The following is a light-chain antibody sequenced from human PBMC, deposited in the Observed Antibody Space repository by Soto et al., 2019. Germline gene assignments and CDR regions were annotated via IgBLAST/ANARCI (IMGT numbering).Light chain of an antibody. CDR2: ATS. Sequence: DIQMTQSPSTLSASVGDRVTITCRASQRISTWLAWYQQKPGKGPTILIHATSNLQIGVPSRFSGSGSGTEFTLTISSLEPEDFGTYYCQQSYKMPSFGQGTRLEIK. V-gene: IGKV1-39*01. J-gene: IGKJ5*01. CDR3: QQSYKMPS. CDR1: QRISTW.